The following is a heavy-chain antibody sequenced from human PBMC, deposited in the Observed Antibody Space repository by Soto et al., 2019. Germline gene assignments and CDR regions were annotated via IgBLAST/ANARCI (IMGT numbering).Heavy chain of an antibody. V-gene: IGHV1-18*01. CDR3: ARGGMITFGGVIVIDEGDY. CDR2: ISAYNGNT. CDR1: GYTFTSYG. D-gene: IGHD3-16*02. J-gene: IGHJ4*02. Sequence: ASVKVSCKASGYTFTSYGISWVRQAPGQGLEWMGWISAYNGNTNYAQKLQGRVTMTTDTSTSTAYMELRSLRSDDTAVYYCARGGMITFGGVIVIDEGDYWGQGTLVTVSS.